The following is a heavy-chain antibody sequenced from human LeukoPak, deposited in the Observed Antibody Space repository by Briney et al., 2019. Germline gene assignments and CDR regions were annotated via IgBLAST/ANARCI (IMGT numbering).Heavy chain of an antibody. D-gene: IGHD3-10*01. J-gene: IGHJ5*02. CDR3: ASGGYYPFDP. V-gene: IGHV4-39*07. CDR2: IYYTGGT. Sequence: DPSETLSLTCSVSGGPITTSSYYWGWIRQPPEKGLEWIGSIYYTGGTYYSPSLKSRVTISVDTSKNQFSLKLSSVTAADTAVYYCASGGYYPFDPWGQGTLVTVSS. CDR1: GGPITTSSYY.